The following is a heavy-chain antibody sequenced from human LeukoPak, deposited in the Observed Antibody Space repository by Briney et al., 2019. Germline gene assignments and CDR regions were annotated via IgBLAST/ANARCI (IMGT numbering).Heavy chain of an antibody. CDR1: GFTFTSYA. CDR2: ISGSGGST. CDR3: AKQFDTRLYGGGSDY. D-gene: IGHD3-16*01. V-gene: IGHV3-23*01. J-gene: IGHJ4*02. Sequence: GGSLRLSCAASGFTFTSYAMSWVRQAPGKGLEWVSAISGSGGSTYYADSVKGRFTISRDNSKNTLYLQMNSLRAEDTAVYYCAKQFDTRLYGGGSDYWGQGTLVTVSS.